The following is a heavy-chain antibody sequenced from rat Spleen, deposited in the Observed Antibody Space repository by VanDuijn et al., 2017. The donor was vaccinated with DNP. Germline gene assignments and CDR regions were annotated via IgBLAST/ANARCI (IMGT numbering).Heavy chain of an antibody. CDR1: GYTFTTYY. J-gene: IGHJ3*01. Sequence: QVQLQQSGAELAKPGSSVKISCKASGYTFTTYYISWIKQTTGQDREYIGYINTGSGGTNYNEKFKGKATLTVDKSSSTAFMQLSSLTPDDSAVYYCARSWVGVRGIWFAFWSQGTLVTVSS. V-gene: IGHV1-43*01. D-gene: IGHD4-3*01. CDR3: ARSWVGVRGIWFAF. CDR2: INTGSGGT.